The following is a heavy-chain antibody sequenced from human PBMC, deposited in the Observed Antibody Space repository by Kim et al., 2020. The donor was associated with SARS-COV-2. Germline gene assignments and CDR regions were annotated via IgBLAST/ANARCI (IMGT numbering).Heavy chain of an antibody. Sequence: DSVKGRFTIARDNPKNTLYLQMNSLRAEDTAVYYCAKAPGIAAAGSFDIWGQGTMVTVSS. CDR3: AKAPGIAAAGSFDI. V-gene: IGHV3-23*01. J-gene: IGHJ3*02. D-gene: IGHD6-13*01.